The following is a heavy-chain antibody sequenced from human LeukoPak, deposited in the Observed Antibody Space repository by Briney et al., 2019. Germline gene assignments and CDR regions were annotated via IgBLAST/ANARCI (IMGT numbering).Heavy chain of an antibody. CDR1: GFTFSSYA. CDR2: ISGSGGST. J-gene: IGHJ4*02. D-gene: IGHD6-13*01. CDR3: AREKPDGAYSSSWYYFDY. Sequence: GGSLRLSCAASGFTFSSYAMSWVRQAPGKGLEWVSAISGSGGSTYYADSVKGRFTISRDNSKNTLYLQMNSLRAEDTAVYYCAREKPDGAYSSSWYYFDYWGQGTLVTVSS. V-gene: IGHV3-23*01.